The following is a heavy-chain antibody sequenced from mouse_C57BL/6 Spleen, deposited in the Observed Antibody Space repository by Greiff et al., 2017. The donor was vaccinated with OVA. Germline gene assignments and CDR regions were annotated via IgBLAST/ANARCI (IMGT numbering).Heavy chain of an antibody. V-gene: IGHV1-82*01. CDR3: ARPIGYYYGSSYDY. CDR2: IYPGDGDT. D-gene: IGHD1-1*01. Sequence: VQLQQSGPELVKPGASVKISCKASGYAFSSSWMNWVKQRPGKGLEWIGRIYPGDGDTNYNGKFKGKATLTADKSSSTAYMQLSSLTSEDSAVYFCARPIGYYYGSSYDYWGQGSTLTVSS. J-gene: IGHJ2*01. CDR1: GYAFSSSW.